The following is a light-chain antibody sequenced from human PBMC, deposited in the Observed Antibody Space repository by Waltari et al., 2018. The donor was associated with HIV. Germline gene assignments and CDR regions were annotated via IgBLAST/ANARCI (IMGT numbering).Light chain of an antibody. J-gene: IGKJ4*01. V-gene: IGKV4-1*01. Sequence: DIVMTQSPDSLAVSLGARATINCKSSQSVLYNSNNKNYLAWYQQKPGQPPKLLIYWASTRESGVPDRFSGSGSGTDFTLTISSLQAEDVAVYYCQQYYSTPFTFGGGTKVEIK. CDR3: QQYYSTPFT. CDR2: WAS. CDR1: QSVLYNSNNKNY.